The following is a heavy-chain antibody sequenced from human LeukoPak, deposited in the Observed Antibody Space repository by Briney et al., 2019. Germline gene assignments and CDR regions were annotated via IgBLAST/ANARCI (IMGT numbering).Heavy chain of an antibody. CDR1: GGSVSSYY. CDR3: ARHSSGFYSPFFDF. CDR2: TYHTATS. J-gene: IGHJ4*02. D-gene: IGHD6-19*01. V-gene: IGHV4-59*08. Sequence: SETLSLPCTVSGGSVSSYYWGWIRQFPGKGLDFIGFTYHTATSNYNPSLKSRVSMSIDMSKNALYLNLSSVTAADTAIYYCARHSSGFYSPFFDFWGRGALVTVSS.